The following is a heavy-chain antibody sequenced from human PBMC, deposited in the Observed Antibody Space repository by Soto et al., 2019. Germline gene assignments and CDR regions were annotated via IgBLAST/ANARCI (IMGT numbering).Heavy chain of an antibody. Sequence: PGGSLRLSCAASGFSFSSYAMSWVRQAPGKGLEWVSAISGSGGSTYYADSVKGRFTISRDNSKNTLYLQMNSLRAEDTAVYYCAKGYSSGWYGSNFDYWGQGTLVTVSS. J-gene: IGHJ4*02. CDR1: GFSFSSYA. CDR2: ISGSGGST. CDR3: AKGYSSGWYGSNFDY. D-gene: IGHD6-19*01. V-gene: IGHV3-23*01.